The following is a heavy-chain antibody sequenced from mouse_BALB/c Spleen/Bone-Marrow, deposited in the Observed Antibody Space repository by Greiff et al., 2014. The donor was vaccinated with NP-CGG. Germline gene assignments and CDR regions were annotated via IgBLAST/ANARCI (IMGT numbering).Heavy chain of an antibody. V-gene: IGHV1-87*01. Sequence: QVQLKHSGAELARPGASVKLSCKASGYTFTSYWMQWVKQRPGQGLQWIGAIYPGDGDTRYTQKFRGKATLTADKSSNTAYMQLSSLTSEDSAVYFCASPYGNYDAMDYWGQGTSVTVSS. CDR2: IYPGDGDT. J-gene: IGHJ4*01. CDR1: GYTFTSYW. D-gene: IGHD2-1*01. CDR3: ASPYGNYDAMDY.